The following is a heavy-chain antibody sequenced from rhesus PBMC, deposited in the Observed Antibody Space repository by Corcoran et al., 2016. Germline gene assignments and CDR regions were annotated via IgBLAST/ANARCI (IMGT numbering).Heavy chain of an antibody. V-gene: IGHV4S9*01. CDR1: GGPISDNYY. CDR2: IHGNSATA. J-gene: IGHJ4*01. Sequence: QVQLQESGPGLVKPSETLSLTCAASGGPISDNYYWNWIRKPPGRGLEWIGNIHGNSATADYNSTLKRRVSSSKDTSKNQFFRNLGSVTAADTAVYYCTRGSSYWGQGVLVTVSS. CDR3: TRGSSY.